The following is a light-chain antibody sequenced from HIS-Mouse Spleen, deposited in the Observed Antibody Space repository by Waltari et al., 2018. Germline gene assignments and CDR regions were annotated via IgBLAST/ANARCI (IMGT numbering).Light chain of an antibody. CDR2: EGS. V-gene: IGLV2-23*03. CDR3: CSYAGSSTFVVV. Sequence: QSALTQPASVSGSPGQSITISCTGTSSDVGSYNLVSWYQQHPGKAPKLMIYEGSKRPSGVSNRFSGSKSGNTASLTISGLQAEDEADYYCCSYAGSSTFVVVFGGGTKLIVL. J-gene: IGLJ2*01. CDR1: SSDVGSYNL.